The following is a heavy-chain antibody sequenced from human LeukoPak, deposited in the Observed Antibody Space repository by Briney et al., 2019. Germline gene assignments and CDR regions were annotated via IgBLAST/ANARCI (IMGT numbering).Heavy chain of an antibody. J-gene: IGHJ3*02. D-gene: IGHD4-17*01. CDR3: AKAAYGDCAGAFDI. CDR2: ISGSGAGK. Sequence: GGSLRLSCAASGFTFSTYAMTWVRQAPGKGLGWVSSISGSGAGKFYAAPVKGRFTTSRDNSKNTLYVQLNSLRAEDTAVYYCAKAAYGDCAGAFDIWGQGTMVIVSS. V-gene: IGHV3-23*01. CDR1: GFTFSTYA.